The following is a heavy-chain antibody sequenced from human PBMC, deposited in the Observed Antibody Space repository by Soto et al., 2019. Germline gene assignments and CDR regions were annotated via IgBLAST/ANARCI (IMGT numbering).Heavy chain of an antibody. CDR2: LWYDGRNK. CDR3: ARDSCIAAACYFDY. Sequence: QVQLVESGGGVVQPGRSLRLSCAASGFTFSSYGMHWVRQAPGKGLEWVAVLWYDGRNKYYADSVKGRFTISRDNSKNTLYLQMNSLRAEDSAVYYLARDSCIAAACYFDYWGQGPLVTVSS. V-gene: IGHV3-33*01. J-gene: IGHJ4*02. CDR1: GFTFSSYG. D-gene: IGHD6-13*01.